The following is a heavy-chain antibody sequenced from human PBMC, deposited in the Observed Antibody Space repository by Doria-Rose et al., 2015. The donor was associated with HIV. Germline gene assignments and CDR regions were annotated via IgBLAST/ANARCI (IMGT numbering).Heavy chain of an antibody. J-gene: IGHJ4*02. CDR3: ARIKSSRWYHKYYFDF. CDR2: TFSDDER. V-gene: IGHV2-26*01. D-gene: IGHD6-13*01. Sequence: QITLKESGPVLVKPTETLTLTCTVSGVSLSSPGMGVSWIRQPPGKALEWLANTFSDDERSYKTSLMSRLTIPRGTSKSQVVLTMTDMDPVDTATYYCARIKSSRWYHKYYFDFWGQGTLVIVSA. CDR1: GVSLSSPGMG.